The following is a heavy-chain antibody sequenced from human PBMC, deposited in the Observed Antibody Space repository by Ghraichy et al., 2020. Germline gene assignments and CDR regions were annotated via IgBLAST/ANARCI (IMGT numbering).Heavy chain of an antibody. D-gene: IGHD6-19*01. V-gene: IGHV3-64D*06. J-gene: IGHJ4*02. CDR3: VKDRGSSGWFSDY. Sequence: GESLNISCSASGFTFSSYAMHWVRQAPGKGLEYVSAINNNGGTTYYADSVKGRFTISRDNYKNKLYLQMSSLGAEDTAVYYCVKDRGSSGWFSDYWGQGTLVTVSS. CDR2: INNNGGTT. CDR1: GFTFSSYA.